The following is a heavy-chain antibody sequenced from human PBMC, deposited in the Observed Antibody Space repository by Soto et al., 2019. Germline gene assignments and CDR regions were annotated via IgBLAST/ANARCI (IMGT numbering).Heavy chain of an antibody. Sequence: ASVKVSCKASGYTFTSYGISWVRQAPGQGLEWMGWISAYNDNTNYAQKLQGRVTMTTDTSTSTAYMELRSLRSDDTAVYYCARDNIVVVPAAQPSSYGMDVWGQGTTVTVSS. CDR2: ISAYNDNT. CDR3: ARDNIVVVPAAQPSSYGMDV. D-gene: IGHD2-2*01. J-gene: IGHJ6*02. V-gene: IGHV1-18*04. CDR1: GYTFTSYG.